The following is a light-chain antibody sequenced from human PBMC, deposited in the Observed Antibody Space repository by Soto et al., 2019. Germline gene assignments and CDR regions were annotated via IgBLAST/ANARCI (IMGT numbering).Light chain of an antibody. J-gene: IGLJ2*01. CDR3: HVWDSDRDHPV. Sequence: SYELTQPPSVSVAPGKTASITCGGNKIGSKSVHWYQQKSGHAPVLVIYYEIDRPSGITERFSGSNYGNTATLTISSVEAGDEADYYCHVWDSDRDHPVFGGGTKLTVL. V-gene: IGLV3-21*04. CDR2: YEI. CDR1: KIGSKS.